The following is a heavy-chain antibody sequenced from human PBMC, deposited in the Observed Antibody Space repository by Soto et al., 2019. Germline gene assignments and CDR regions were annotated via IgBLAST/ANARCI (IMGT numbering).Heavy chain of an antibody. V-gene: IGHV4-4*02. Sequence: QVQLQESGPGLVKPSGTLSVTCAVSGGSISDSLWWNWVRQPPGKGLEWIGEIYQGGSTHYSPSLKSRVTISIDTPHNKLCLRLTSVTAADTAVSYCSRPLPDNTGHYYGGRDVWGQGCKVTVSS. CDR1: GGSISDSLW. D-gene: IGHD3-22*01. J-gene: IGHJ6*02. CDR2: IYQGGST. CDR3: SRPLPDNTGHYYGGRDV.